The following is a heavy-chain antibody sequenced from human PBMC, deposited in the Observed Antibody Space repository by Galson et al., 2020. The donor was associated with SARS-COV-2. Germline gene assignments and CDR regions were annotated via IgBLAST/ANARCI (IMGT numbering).Heavy chain of an antibody. J-gene: IGHJ4*02. Sequence: GGSLRLSCAASAIPVSTYDMHWVRQAPGKGLEWVASISDDAANKDYADSVKGRFTISRDNSKNTLYLHMSSLRAEDTAVYYCARQGSYSSRWLDYLGQGTLVTGSS. CDR1: AIPVSTYD. D-gene: IGHD6-13*01. CDR3: ARQGSYSSRWLDY. V-gene: IGHV3-30*03. CDR2: ISDDAANK.